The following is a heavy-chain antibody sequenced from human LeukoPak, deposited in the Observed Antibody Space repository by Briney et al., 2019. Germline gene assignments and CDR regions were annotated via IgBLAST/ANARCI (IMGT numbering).Heavy chain of an antibody. D-gene: IGHD3-10*01. CDR3: AKAKGAASGAFDI. J-gene: IGHJ3*02. V-gene: IGHV3-30*18. Sequence: GGSLRLSCAASGFXFSSYGIHWVRQAPGKGLEWGAVISYDGSNKYYADSVKGRFTISRDNSKNTLYLQMNSLRAEDTAVYYCAKAKGAASGAFDIWGQGTMVTVSS. CDR1: GFXFSSYG. CDR2: ISYDGSNK.